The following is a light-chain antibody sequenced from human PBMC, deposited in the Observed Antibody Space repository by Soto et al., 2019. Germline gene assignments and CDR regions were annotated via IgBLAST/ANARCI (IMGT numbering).Light chain of an antibody. V-gene: IGKV3-15*01. CDR3: QQYNNWPPN. Sequence: EIVMTQSPATLSVSPGERATLSCRASQSVSSNLVWYQQKPGQAPRLLIYGASTRATGIPARFSGSGSGTEFTLTISSLQSEDFAVYYCQQYNNWPPNFGGGTKVEIK. CDR2: GAS. J-gene: IGKJ4*01. CDR1: QSVSSN.